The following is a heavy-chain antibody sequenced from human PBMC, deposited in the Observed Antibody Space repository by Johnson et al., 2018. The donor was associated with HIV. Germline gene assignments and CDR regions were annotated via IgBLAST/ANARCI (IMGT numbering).Heavy chain of an antibody. Sequence: QVQLVESGGGVVQPGGSLRLSCAASGFTFSNYGMHWVRQAPGKGLEWVAFIRYDGSHKYYADSVRGRFTISRDKSTTTVYLQMNSLRADDTAVYYCAKSSSATYYGDAFDVWGQGTVVSVSS. D-gene: IGHD3-10*01. CDR1: GFTFSNYG. CDR2: IRYDGSHK. CDR3: AKSSSATYYGDAFDV. J-gene: IGHJ3*01. V-gene: IGHV3-30*02.